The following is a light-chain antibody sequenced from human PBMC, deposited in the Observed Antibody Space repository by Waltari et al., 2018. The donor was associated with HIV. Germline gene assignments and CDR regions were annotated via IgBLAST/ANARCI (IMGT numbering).Light chain of an antibody. J-gene: IGLJ2*01. CDR2: EGT. V-gene: IGLV2-23*03. Sequence: QSALTQPASVSGSPGQSITISCTGTSSDLGRYNLVSWYQQHPGKAPKLMINEGTQRPSGVSKRFSGSKSGNTASLTISGLQAEDEADYYCCSYVDNATFDVVFGGGTRLTVL. CDR3: CSYVDNATFDVV. CDR1: SSDLGRYNL.